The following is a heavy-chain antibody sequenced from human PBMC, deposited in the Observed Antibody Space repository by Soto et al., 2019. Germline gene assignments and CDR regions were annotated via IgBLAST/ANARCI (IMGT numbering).Heavy chain of an antibody. CDR2: INHSGST. CDR1: GGSVSDYY. Sequence: PSETLSLTCAVYGGSVSDYYWSWIRQPPGKGLEWIGEINHSGSTNYILSLKSRVTISVDTSKNQFSLKLRSVTAADTAVYYCARGPGWNPSSAPFDYWGQGTLVTVSS. V-gene: IGHV4-34*01. CDR3: ARGPGWNPSSAPFDY. J-gene: IGHJ4*02. D-gene: IGHD1-1*01.